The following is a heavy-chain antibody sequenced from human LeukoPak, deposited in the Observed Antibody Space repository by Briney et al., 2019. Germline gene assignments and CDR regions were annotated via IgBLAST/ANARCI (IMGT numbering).Heavy chain of an antibody. V-gene: IGHV4-34*01. CDR2: INHSGST. CDR1: GGSFSGYY. D-gene: IGHD3-22*01. J-gene: IGHJ4*02. CDR3: ARGSYDSSGYYFDY. Sequence: PETLSLTCAVYGGSFSGYYWSWIRQPPGKGLEWVGEINHSGSTNYNPSLKGRVTISVDTSKNQFSLKLSSVTAAETAVYYCARGSYDSSGYYFDYWGQGSLLTVSS.